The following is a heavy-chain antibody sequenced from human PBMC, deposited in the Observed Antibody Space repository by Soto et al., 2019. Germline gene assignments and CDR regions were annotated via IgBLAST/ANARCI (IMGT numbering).Heavy chain of an antibody. D-gene: IGHD6-6*01. CDR2: ISGSGGST. J-gene: IGHJ4*02. CDR1: GFTFSSYA. Sequence: GGSLRLSCAASGFTFSSYAMSWVRQAPGKGLEWVSVISGSGGSTYYADSVKGRFTISRDNSKNTLYLQMNSLKAEETAVYYCATDGSYSSSFYFDYWGQGTLVTVSS. CDR3: ATDGSYSSSFYFDY. V-gene: IGHV3-23*01.